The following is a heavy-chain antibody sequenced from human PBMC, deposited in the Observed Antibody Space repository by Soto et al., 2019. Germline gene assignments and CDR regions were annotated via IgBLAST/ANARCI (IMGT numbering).Heavy chain of an antibody. CDR1: GFTFSSYA. V-gene: IGHV3-23*01. D-gene: IGHD2-15*01. CDR3: AKSLQLGYCSGGSCYPGSDY. CDR2: ISGSGGST. Sequence: GGSLRLSCAASGFTFSSYAMSWVRQAPGKGLEWVSAISGSGGSTYYADSVKGRFTISRDNSKNTLYLQMNSLRAEDTAVYYCAKSLQLGYCSGGSCYPGSDYWGQGTLVTVSS. J-gene: IGHJ4*02.